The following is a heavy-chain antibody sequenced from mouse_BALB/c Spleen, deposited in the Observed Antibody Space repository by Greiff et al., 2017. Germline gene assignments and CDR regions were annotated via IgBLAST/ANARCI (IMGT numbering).Heavy chain of an antibody. CDR3: ARGGYYVHDY. CDR2: ISSGGSYT. V-gene: IGHV5-6*01. Sequence: VKLMESGADLVKPGGSLKLSCAASGFTFSSYCMSWVRQSPDKRLEWVATISSGGSYTYYPDSVKGRFTISRDNAKNTLYLQRRSLRSEDTAMYYYARGGYYVHDYWGQGTTLTVSS. J-gene: IGHJ2*01. CDR1: GFTFSSYC. D-gene: IGHD2-3*01.